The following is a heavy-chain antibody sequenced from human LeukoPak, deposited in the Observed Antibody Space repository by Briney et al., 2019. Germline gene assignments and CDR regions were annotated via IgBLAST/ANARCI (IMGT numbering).Heavy chain of an antibody. CDR1: GFAFSSYS. V-gene: IGHV3-48*01. D-gene: IGHD6-13*01. Sequence: QTGGSLRLSCAASGFAFSSYSMNWVRQAPGKGLEWVSHISISSSTIYYADSVKGRFTISRDNAKNSLYLEMNSLRAEDTAVYYCARRVEAAGGRQFDYWGQGTLVTVSS. CDR3: ARRVEAAGGRQFDY. J-gene: IGHJ4*02. CDR2: ISISSSTI.